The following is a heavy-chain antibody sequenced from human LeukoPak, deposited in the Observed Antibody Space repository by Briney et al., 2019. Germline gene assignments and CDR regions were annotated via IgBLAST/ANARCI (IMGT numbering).Heavy chain of an antibody. CDR3: ARDWYYYGSGSYLRWFDP. J-gene: IGHJ5*02. D-gene: IGHD3-10*01. Sequence: SETLFLTCTVSGYSISSGYYWGWIRQPPGKGLEWIGSIYHSGSTYYNPSLKSRVTISVDTSKNQFSLKLSSVTAADTAVYYCARDWYYYGSGSYLRWFDPWGQGTLVTVSS. V-gene: IGHV4-38-2*02. CDR2: IYHSGST. CDR1: GYSISSGYY.